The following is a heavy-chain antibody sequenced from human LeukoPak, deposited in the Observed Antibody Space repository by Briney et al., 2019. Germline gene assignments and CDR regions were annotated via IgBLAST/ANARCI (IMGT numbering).Heavy chain of an antibody. CDR2: ISSGGSYM. V-gene: IGHV3-21*01. D-gene: IGHD1-26*01. CDR3: AGGTGGYQSDY. CDR1: GFTFSSYS. Sequence: GGSLRLSCAASGFTFSSYSMNWVRQAPGKGLEWVSSISSGGSYMYYADSVKGRFTISRDNAKSSLYLQMNSLRAEDTAVYYCAGGTGGYQSDYWGQGTLVTVSS. J-gene: IGHJ4*02.